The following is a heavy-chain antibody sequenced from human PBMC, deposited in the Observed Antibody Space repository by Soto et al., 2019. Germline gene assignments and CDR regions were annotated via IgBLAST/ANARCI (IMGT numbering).Heavy chain of an antibody. CDR2: ISSSSSYI. V-gene: IGHV3-21*01. J-gene: IGHJ4*02. D-gene: IGHD3-22*01. CDR1: GFTFSSYS. Sequence: ESGGGLVKPGGSLRLSCAASGFTFSSYSMNWVRQAPGKGLEWVSSISSSSSYIYYADSVKGRFTISRDNAKNSLYLQMNSLRAEDTAVYYCARDYYDSSGYQGYFDYWGQGTLVTVSS. CDR3: ARDYYDSSGYQGYFDY.